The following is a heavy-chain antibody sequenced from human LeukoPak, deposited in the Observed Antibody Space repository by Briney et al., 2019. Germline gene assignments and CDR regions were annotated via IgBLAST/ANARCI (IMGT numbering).Heavy chain of an antibody. D-gene: IGHD3-10*01. J-gene: IGHJ4*02. CDR1: GFTFSSYS. V-gene: IGHV3-21*01. CDR2: ISSSSSYI. Sequence: GGSLRLSCAASGFTFSSYSMNWVRQAPGKGLEWVSSISSSSSYIYYADSVKGRFTISRDNAKNSLYLQINSLRDEDTAVYYCARDPPAKTYYYGSGGDYWGQGTLVTVSS. CDR3: ARDPPAKTYYYGSGGDY.